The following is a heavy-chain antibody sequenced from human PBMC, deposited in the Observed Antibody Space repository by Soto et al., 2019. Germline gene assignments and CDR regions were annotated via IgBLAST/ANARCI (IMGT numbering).Heavy chain of an antibody. Sequence: GASVKVSCQASGYTFTSYGISWVRQAPGQGLEWMGWISAYNGNTNYAQKLQGRVTMTTDTSTSTAYMELRSLRSDDTAVYYCARVASLRGYSYGQNWFDPWGQGTLVTVSS. J-gene: IGHJ5*02. CDR3: ARVASLRGYSYGQNWFDP. CDR1: GYTFTSYG. D-gene: IGHD5-18*01. CDR2: ISAYNGNT. V-gene: IGHV1-18*01.